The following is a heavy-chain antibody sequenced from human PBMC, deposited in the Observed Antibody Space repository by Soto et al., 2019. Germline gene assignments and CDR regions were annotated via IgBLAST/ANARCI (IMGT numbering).Heavy chain of an antibody. CDR3: ARVDSSTPRGYNGIDV. J-gene: IGHJ6*02. D-gene: IGHD6-13*01. V-gene: IGHV1-3*01. Sequence: QVQLVQSGAEVKKPGASVKVSCKASGYTFTSYAMHWVRQAPGQRLEWRGWINAGNGNTKYSQKFQARVTITRDTSARQAYMEPSSPRSEETAVYYCARVDSSTPRGYNGIDVWGQGTTVTASS. CDR2: INAGNGNT. CDR1: GYTFTSYA.